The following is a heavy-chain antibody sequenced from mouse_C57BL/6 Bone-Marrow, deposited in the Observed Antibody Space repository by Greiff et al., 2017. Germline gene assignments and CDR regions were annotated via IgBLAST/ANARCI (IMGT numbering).Heavy chain of an antibody. Sequence: QVQLQQPGAELVKPGASVKLSCKASGYTFTSYWMQWVKQRPGQGLEWMGGIDPSDSYTNYNQKFKGKATLTVDTSSSTAYMQLSSLTSEDSAVYYWASGIYYGSSWFAYWGQGTVVTVSA. D-gene: IGHD1-1*01. CDR1: GYTFTSYW. V-gene: IGHV1-50*01. J-gene: IGHJ3*01. CDR3: ASGIYYGSSWFAY. CDR2: IDPSDSYT.